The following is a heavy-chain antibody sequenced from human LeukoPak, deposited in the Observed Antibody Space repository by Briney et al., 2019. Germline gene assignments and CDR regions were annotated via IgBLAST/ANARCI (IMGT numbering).Heavy chain of an antibody. CDR1: GFTFSNYL. CDR3: ARDPNDYGDYASLDY. D-gene: IGHD4-17*01. Sequence: GGSLRLSCAASGFTFSNYLMHWVRQTPGKGLVWISRISTDGSFTNYADSVKGRFSISRDNAKNTLYLQMNSLRDEDTGVYYCARDPNDYGDYASLDYWGQGTLVTVSS. V-gene: IGHV3-74*01. CDR2: ISTDGSFT. J-gene: IGHJ4*02.